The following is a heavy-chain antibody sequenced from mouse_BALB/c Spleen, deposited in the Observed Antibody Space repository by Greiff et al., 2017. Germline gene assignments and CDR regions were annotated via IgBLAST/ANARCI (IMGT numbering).Heavy chain of an antibody. Sequence: VQLQQSGPELVKPGASVKMSCKASGYTFTSYVMHWVKQKPGQGLEWIGYINPYNDGTKYNEKFKGKATLTSDKSSSTAYMELSSLASEDSAVYYCARDWDVYAMDYWGQGTSVTVSS. V-gene: IGHV1-14*01. J-gene: IGHJ4*01. D-gene: IGHD4-1*01. CDR1: GYTFTSYV. CDR3: ARDWDVYAMDY. CDR2: INPYNDGT.